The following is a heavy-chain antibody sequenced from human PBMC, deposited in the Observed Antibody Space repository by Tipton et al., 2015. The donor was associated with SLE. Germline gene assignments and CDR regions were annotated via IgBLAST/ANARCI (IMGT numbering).Heavy chain of an antibody. CDR3: ARDRGAVAFDAFDI. J-gene: IGHJ3*02. Sequence: GSLRLSCAASGFTFSSYSMNWVRQAPGKGLEWVANIKQDGSEKYYVDSVKGRFTISRDNAKNSLYLQMNSLRAEDTAVYYCARDRGAVAFDAFDIWGQGTMVTVSS. CDR2: IKQDGSEK. V-gene: IGHV3-7*01. D-gene: IGHD6-19*01. CDR1: GFTFSSYS.